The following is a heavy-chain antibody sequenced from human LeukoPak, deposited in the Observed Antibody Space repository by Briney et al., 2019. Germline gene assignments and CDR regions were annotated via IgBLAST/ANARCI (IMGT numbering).Heavy chain of an antibody. Sequence: PGGSLRLSCAASRFTFSSYAMSWVRQAPGKGLVWVSGITGSGGSTYYADSVKGRFTISRDNSKSALYLQMNSLRAEDTAVYYCAKRSASGSYYVVWGQGTLVTVSS. J-gene: IGHJ4*02. CDR1: RFTFSSYA. V-gene: IGHV3-23*01. D-gene: IGHD3-10*01. CDR3: AKRSASGSYYVV. CDR2: ITGSGGST.